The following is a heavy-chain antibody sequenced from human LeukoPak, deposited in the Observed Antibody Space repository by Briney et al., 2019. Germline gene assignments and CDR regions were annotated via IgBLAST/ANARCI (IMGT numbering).Heavy chain of an antibody. CDR1: GGSFSGYY. CDR3: ARVRGYGSGSYHRIGPNDY. J-gene: IGHJ4*02. D-gene: IGHD3-10*01. V-gene: IGHV4-34*01. CDR2: INHSGST. Sequence: SETLSLTCAVYGGSFSGYYWSWIRQPPGKGLEWIGEINHSGSTNYNPSLKSRVTISVDTSKNQFSLKLSSVTAADTAVYYCARVRGYGSGSYHRIGPNDYWGQGILVTVSS.